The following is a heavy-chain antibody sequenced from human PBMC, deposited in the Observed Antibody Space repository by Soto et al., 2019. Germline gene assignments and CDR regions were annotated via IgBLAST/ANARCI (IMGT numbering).Heavy chain of an antibody. J-gene: IGHJ4*02. V-gene: IGHV4-34*01. CDR1: GGSFSGYY. Sequence: QVQLQQWGAGLLKPSETLSLTCAVYGGSFSGYYWSWIRQPPGKGLEWIGEINHSGSTNYNPSLKGRVTISVATSERQFSLMLSSVPAADTAVYYCARGRVGATRSYFDYWGQGTLVTVSS. CDR2: INHSGST. CDR3: ARGRVGATRSYFDY. D-gene: IGHD1-26*01.